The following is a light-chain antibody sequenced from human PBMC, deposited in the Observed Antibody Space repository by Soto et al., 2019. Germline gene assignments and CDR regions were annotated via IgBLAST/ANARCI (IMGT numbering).Light chain of an antibody. V-gene: IGKV1-6*01. CDR1: QGIRND. CDR3: LQDYDYPLT. J-gene: IGKJ4*01. Sequence: AIQMTQSPSSLSASVGDRVTITCRASQGIRNDLGWYQQKPGKAPKLLIYAATSLQSGVPSRFSGSGFGTDFTLTISSLQPEDFATYYCLQDYDYPLTFGGRTKVEIK. CDR2: AAT.